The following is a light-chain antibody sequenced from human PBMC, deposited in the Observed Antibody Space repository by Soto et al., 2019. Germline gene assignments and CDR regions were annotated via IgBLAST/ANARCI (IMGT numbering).Light chain of an antibody. V-gene: IGKV1-9*01. J-gene: IGKJ4*01. CDR2: GAS. CDR3: QQLKSYPLT. CDR1: QGIISN. Sequence: QLTQSPSSLSASVGDRVTITCRASQGIISNLAWYQQKPGRAPKLLIFGASTLQSGAPSRFSGSGSGTEFALTISSLQPEDSATYYCQQLKSYPLTFGGGTKVDIK.